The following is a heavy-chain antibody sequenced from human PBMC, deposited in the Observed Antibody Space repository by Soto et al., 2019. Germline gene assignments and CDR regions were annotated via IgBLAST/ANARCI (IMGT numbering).Heavy chain of an antibody. Sequence: GGSLRLSCAASGFTFSGSWMGWVRQAPGKGLEWVADINRDGREKNYVDSVKGRVTISRENARNSLYLQMDSLRAEDTAVYYCVRDPKNGAIEYRGLGTLVTVS. CDR3: VRDPKNGAIEY. D-gene: IGHD2-8*01. V-gene: IGHV3-7*01. CDR1: GFTFSGSW. CDR2: INRDGREK. J-gene: IGHJ4*02.